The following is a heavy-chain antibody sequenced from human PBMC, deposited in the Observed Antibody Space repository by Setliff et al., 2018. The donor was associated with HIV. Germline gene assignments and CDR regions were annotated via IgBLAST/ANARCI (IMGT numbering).Heavy chain of an antibody. V-gene: IGHV4-38-2*01. J-gene: IGHJ4*02. CDR3: ARWGDYYFDY. CDR2: IYHSGST. D-gene: IGHD2-21*02. Sequence: SETLSLTCAVSGYSISSGYYWGWIRQPPGKGLEWIVSIYHSGSTYCNPSLKSLVTISVDTSKNQFSLKLSSVTAADTAVYYCARWGDYYFDYWGQGTLVTVSS. CDR1: GYSISSGYY.